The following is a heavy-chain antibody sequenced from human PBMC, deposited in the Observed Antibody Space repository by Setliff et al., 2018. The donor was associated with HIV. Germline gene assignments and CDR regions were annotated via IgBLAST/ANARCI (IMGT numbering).Heavy chain of an antibody. CDR2: INRSGSA. CDR1: GGSFSGHS. D-gene: IGHD6-19*01. V-gene: IGHV4-34*01. CDR3: AAFDSGRDV. J-gene: IGHJ4*02. Sequence: PSETLSLTCAVYGGSFSGHSWTWIRQPPGKGLEWIGEINRSGSANYNRSLKSRVTMSVDTSKRQFSLKLNSVTAADTGVYYCAAFDSGRDVWGQGTLVTVSS.